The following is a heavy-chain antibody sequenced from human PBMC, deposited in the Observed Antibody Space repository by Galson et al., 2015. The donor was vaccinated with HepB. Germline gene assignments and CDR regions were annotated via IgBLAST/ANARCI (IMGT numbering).Heavy chain of an antibody. CDR2: IKSKTDGGTT. V-gene: IGHV3-15*01. J-gene: IGHJ6*02. D-gene: IGHD6-13*01. CDR3: TTDSSRTKSEYSSSWYVVPVGDYYYYGMDV. CDR1: GFTFSNAW. Sequence: SLRLSCAASGFTFSNAWMSWVRQAPGKGLEWVGRIKSKTDGGTTDYAAPVKGRFTISRDDSKNTLYLQMNSLKTEDTAVYYCTTDSSRTKSEYSSSWYVVPVGDYYYYGMDVWGQGTTVTVSS.